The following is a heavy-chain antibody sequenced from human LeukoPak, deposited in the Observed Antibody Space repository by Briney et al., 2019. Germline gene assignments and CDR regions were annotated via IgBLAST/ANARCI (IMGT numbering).Heavy chain of an antibody. CDR2: NGTTGDT. CDR1: GFTFNNYD. CDR3: TREKAYCGTKCYYDY. D-gene: IGHD2-21*01. Sequence: GGSLRLSCAASGFTFNNYDMHWVRQVTGKGLERVSSNGTTGDTHYSDSVKGRFTISRDNAKNSVYLQMNSLRAGDTAVYYCTREKAYCGTKCYYDYWGQGTQVTVSS. J-gene: IGHJ4*02. V-gene: IGHV3-13*01.